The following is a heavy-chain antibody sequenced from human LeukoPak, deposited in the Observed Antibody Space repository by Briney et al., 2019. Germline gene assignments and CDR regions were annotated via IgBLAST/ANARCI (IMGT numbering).Heavy chain of an antibody. D-gene: IGHD3-3*01. CDR1: GGSFSGYY. V-gene: IGHV4-34*01. J-gene: IGHJ4*02. CDR3: ARMGYYDFWSGYYPPPYFDY. CDR2: INHSGST. Sequence: SETLSLTCAVYGGSFSGYYWSWIRQPPVKGLEWIGEINHSGSTNYNPSLKSRVTISVDTSKNQFSLKLSSVTAADTAVYYCARMGYYDFWSGYYPPPYFDYWGQGTLVTVSS.